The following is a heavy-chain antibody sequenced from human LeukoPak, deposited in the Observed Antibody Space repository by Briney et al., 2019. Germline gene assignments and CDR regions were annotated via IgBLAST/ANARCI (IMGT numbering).Heavy chain of an antibody. D-gene: IGHD1-1*01. Sequence: GGSLRLSCAASGFTFSRHCMRWVRQAPGRGLEWVSSISTRNNYIYYADSVKGRFTISRDNAKNSLYLQMHSLRADDTAIYYCARDLPGTTPPDAFDIWGQGTMVTVSS. V-gene: IGHV3-21*01. J-gene: IGHJ3*02. CDR3: ARDLPGTTPPDAFDI. CDR2: ISTRNNYI. CDR1: GFTFSRHC.